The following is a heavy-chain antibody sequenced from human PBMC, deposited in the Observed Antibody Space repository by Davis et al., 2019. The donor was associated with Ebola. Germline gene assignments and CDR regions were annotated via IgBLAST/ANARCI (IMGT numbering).Heavy chain of an antibody. Sequence: ASVKVSCKASGYTFTGYYMHWVRQAPGQGLEWMGWINPNSGGTNYAQKFQGRVTMTRDTSISTAYMELRSLRSDDTAVYYCARDQRGSSGWYEHGYYYYGMDVWGQGTTVTVSS. CDR2: INPNSGGT. V-gene: IGHV1-2*02. J-gene: IGHJ6*02. CDR1: GYTFTGYY. CDR3: ARDQRGSSGWYEHGYYYYGMDV. D-gene: IGHD6-19*01.